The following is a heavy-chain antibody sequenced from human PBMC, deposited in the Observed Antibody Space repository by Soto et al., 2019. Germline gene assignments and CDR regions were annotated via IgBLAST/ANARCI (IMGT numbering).Heavy chain of an antibody. Sequence: QVQLVQSGAEVKKPGASVTVSCKTSGYTFSNYGINWVRQAPGQGLEWMGWISGYNGNTNYAQTVQGRVTMTTDTSTGTVYMELRSLKSDDTAIYYCSRFIMVGGWFDPNYYHGMDVWGQGTPVTVSS. CDR2: ISGYNGNT. CDR3: SRFIMVGGWFDPNYYHGMDV. CDR1: GYTFSNYG. J-gene: IGHJ6*02. D-gene: IGHD6-19*01. V-gene: IGHV1-18*01.